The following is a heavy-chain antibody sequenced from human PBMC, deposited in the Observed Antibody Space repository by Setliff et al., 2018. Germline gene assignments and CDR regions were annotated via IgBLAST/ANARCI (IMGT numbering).Heavy chain of an antibody. CDR2: IYYSGST. V-gene: IGHV4-59*11. Sequence: SETLSLTCTVSGGSISSHYWSWIRQPPGKGLEWIGSIYYSGSTNYNPSLKSRVTISVDTSKNQFSLKLSSVTAADTAVYYCARSGLKVCSGGSCYFEDRDYYYYGMDVWGQGTTVTVS. CDR3: ARSGLKVCSGGSCYFEDRDYYYYGMDV. D-gene: IGHD2-15*01. CDR1: GGSISSHY. J-gene: IGHJ6*02.